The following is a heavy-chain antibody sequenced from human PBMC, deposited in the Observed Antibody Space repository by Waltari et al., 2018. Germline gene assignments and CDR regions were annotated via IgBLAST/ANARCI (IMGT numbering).Heavy chain of an antibody. Sequence: EVQLVESGGGLVQPGGSLRLSCAASGFAFSTDWMTWVRQAPGKGLEWVAKIKSDGIVKHYVDSVRGRFTISRDNARNSLYLQMNSLRAEDTAVYYCTRDSSPGSQTSGWFDAFDIWGQGARVTVSA. CDR3: TRDSSPGSQTSGWFDAFDI. J-gene: IGHJ3*02. CDR1: GFAFSTDW. D-gene: IGHD6-19*01. CDR2: IKSDGIVK. V-gene: IGHV3-7*01.